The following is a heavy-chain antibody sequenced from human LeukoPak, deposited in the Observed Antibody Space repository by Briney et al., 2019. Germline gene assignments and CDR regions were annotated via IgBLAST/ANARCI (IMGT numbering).Heavy chain of an antibody. Sequence: GGSLRLSCAPSGFTFSSYAMSWVRQAPGKGLEWVSAISGSGGSTYYADSVKGRFTISRDNSKNTLYLQMNSLRAEDTAVYYCAKSPFRGVIITYFDYWGQGTLVTVSS. CDR2: ISGSGGST. CDR1: GFTFSSYA. D-gene: IGHD3-10*01. J-gene: IGHJ4*02. CDR3: AKSPFRGVIITYFDY. V-gene: IGHV3-23*01.